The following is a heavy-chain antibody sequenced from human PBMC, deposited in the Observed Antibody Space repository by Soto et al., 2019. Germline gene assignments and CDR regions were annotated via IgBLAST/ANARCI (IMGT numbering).Heavy chain of an antibody. D-gene: IGHD2-2*01. J-gene: IGHJ6*03. CDR1: GGSISSYY. CDR2: IYYSGST. Sequence: SETLSLTCTVSGGSISSYYWSWIRQPPGKGLEWIGYIYYSGSTNYNPSLKSRVTISVDTSKNQFSLKLSSVTAADTAVYYCARERPAAMGPYYYYMDVWGKGTTVTVSS. CDR3: ARERPAAMGPYYYYMDV. V-gene: IGHV4-59*01.